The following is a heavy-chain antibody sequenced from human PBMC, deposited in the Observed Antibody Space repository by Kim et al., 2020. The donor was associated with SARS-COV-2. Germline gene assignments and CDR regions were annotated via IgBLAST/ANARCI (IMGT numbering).Heavy chain of an antibody. V-gene: IGHV4-59*01. CDR3: ARDLGYNWNCCYYSGMDV. J-gene: IGHJ6*02. CDR2: IYYSGST. CDR1: GGSISSYY. D-gene: IGHD1-7*01. Sequence: SETLSLTCTVSGGSISSYYWSWIRQPPGKGLEWIGYIYYSGSTNYNPSLKSRVTISVDTSKNQFSLKLSSVTAADTAVYYCARDLGYNWNCCYYSGMDVWGQGTTVTVSS.